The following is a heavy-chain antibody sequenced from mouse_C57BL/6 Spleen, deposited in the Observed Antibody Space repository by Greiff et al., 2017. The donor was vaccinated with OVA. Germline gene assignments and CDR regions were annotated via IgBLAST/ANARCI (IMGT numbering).Heavy chain of an antibody. CDR1: GYAFTNYL. D-gene: IGHD2-2*01. Sequence: QVQLKESGAELVRPGTSVKVSCKASGYAFTNYLIEWVKQRPGQCLEWIGVCNPGSGGTNYNEKLKGKATLTADKSSSIAYMQLSSLTSEDSAVYFGARNGVTSYFDYWGRGTTLTVSS. J-gene: IGHJ2*01. CDR2: CNPGSGGT. V-gene: IGHV1-54*01. CDR3: ARNGVTSYFDY.